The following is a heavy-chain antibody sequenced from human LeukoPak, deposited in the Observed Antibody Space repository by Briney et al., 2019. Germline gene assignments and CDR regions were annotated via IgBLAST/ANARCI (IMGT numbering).Heavy chain of an antibody. CDR2: ISAYNGNT. D-gene: IGHD3-3*01. V-gene: IGHV1-18*01. Sequence: GASVKVSCKASGYTFTSYGISWVRQAPGQGLEWMGWISAYNGNTNYAQKLQGRVTMTTDTSTSTAYMELRSLRSDDTAVYYCARDPVRPYYDFWSGYQYNLSFDYWGQGTLVTVSS. CDR3: ARDPVRPYYDFWSGYQYNLSFDY. CDR1: GYTFTSYG. J-gene: IGHJ4*02.